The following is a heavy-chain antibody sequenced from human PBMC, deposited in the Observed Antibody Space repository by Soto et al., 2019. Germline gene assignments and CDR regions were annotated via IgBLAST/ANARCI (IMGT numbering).Heavy chain of an antibody. V-gene: IGHV1-2*02. J-gene: IGHJ6*02. CDR1: GYTFTGYY. D-gene: IGHD6-19*01. CDR3: ARASGRAVAGSPYYGMDV. Sequence: QVQLVQSGAEVKKPGASVKVSCTASGYTFTGYYMHCVRQAPGQGLQWLGWINPNSGGTNYAQKFQGRVTMTRDTSISTAYMELSRLRSDDTVVYYCARASGRAVAGSPYYGMDVWGQGTTVTVSS. CDR2: INPNSGGT.